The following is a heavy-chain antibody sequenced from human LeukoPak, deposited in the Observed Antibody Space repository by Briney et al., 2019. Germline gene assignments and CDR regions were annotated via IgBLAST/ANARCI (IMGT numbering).Heavy chain of an antibody. Sequence: GGSLRLSCAASGFTFSSYAMSWVRQAPGKGLEWVSAISGSGGSTYHADSVKGRFTISRDNSKNTLYVQMNSLRAEDTAVYYCARARNGTLKYWGQGTLVTVCS. J-gene: IGHJ4*02. V-gene: IGHV3-23*01. CDR1: GFTFSSYA. CDR2: ISGSGGST. CDR3: ARARNGTLKY. D-gene: IGHD1-26*01.